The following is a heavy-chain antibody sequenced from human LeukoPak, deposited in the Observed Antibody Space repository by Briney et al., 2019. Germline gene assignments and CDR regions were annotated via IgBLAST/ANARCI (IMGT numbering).Heavy chain of an antibody. D-gene: IGHD6-13*01. Sequence: SETLSLTCAVYGGSFSGYYWSWIRQPPGKGLEWIGEINHRGSTNYNPSLKSRVTISVDTSKNQFSLKLSSVTAADTAVYYCARGSIAAAEVDYWGQGTLVTVSP. V-gene: IGHV4-34*01. CDR2: INHRGST. CDR3: ARGSIAAAEVDY. CDR1: GGSFSGYY. J-gene: IGHJ4*02.